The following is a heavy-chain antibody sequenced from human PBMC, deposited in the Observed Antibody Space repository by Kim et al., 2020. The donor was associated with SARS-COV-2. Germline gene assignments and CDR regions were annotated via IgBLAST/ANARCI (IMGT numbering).Heavy chain of an antibody. CDR3: ARWGIEYSSSIGMDV. D-gene: IGHD6-6*01. CDR2: IIPIFGTA. V-gene: IGHV1-69*13. J-gene: IGHJ6*02. CDR1: GGTFSSYA. Sequence: SVKVSCKASGGTFSSYAISWVRQAPGQGLEWMGGIIPIFGTANYAQKFQGRVTITADESTSTAYMELSSLRSEDTAVYYCARWGIEYSSSIGMDVWGQGTTVTVSS.